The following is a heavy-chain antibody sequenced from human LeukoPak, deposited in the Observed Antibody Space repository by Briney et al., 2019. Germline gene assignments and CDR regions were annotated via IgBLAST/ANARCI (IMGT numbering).Heavy chain of an antibody. Sequence: GGSLRLSCAASGSTFSSYWMSWVRQAPGKGLEWVANIKQDGSEKYHVDSVKGRFTISRDNAKNSLYLQMNSLRAEDTAMYYCARTVRGIVMPQNAFDIWGQGTLVTVSS. J-gene: IGHJ3*02. CDR2: IKQDGSEK. CDR3: ARTVRGIVMPQNAFDI. V-gene: IGHV3-7*01. CDR1: GSTFSSYW. D-gene: IGHD3-22*01.